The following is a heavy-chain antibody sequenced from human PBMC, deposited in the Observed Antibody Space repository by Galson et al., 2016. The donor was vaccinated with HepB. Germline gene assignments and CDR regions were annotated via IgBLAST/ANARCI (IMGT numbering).Heavy chain of an antibody. CDR1: GGSFIHYG. Sequence: SVKVSCKASGGSFIHYGFNWVRQAPGQGLEWMGGIIPVFGTTTYSQKLKGRLTITADASTTTAYMELSSLRSDDTAVYYCAISMAVSGDWFDPWGQGTLVTASS. CDR2: IIPVFGTT. J-gene: IGHJ5*02. CDR3: AISMAVSGDWFDP. V-gene: IGHV1-69*13. D-gene: IGHD6-19*01.